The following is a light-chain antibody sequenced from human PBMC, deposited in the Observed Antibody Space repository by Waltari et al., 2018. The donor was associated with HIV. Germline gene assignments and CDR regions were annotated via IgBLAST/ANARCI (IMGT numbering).Light chain of an antibody. CDR2: LGS. Sequence: DIVLTQSPLSLHVTPGEPASISCKSSQSLLHSSGFNYLDWYLQKPGQAPQLLIYLGSNRASGVPERFSVSGSGTDFTLEISKVEAEDVGVYFCMQSLQTPLTFGGGTKLEIK. CDR1: QSLLHSSGFNY. J-gene: IGKJ4*01. CDR3: MQSLQTPLT. V-gene: IGKV2-28*01.